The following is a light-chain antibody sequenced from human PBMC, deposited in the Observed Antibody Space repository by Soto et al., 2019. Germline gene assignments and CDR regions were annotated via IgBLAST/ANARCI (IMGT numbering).Light chain of an antibody. CDR3: ISFAGGGNPVL. CDR2: EVT. J-gene: IGLJ2*01. Sequence: QSALTQPPSASGSLGQSVTISCTGTSSDVGGDNYVSWHQQHPGKAPKVMIYEVTKRPPGVPDRFSGSKSGNTASLTVSGLQAEDEADYYCISFAGGGNPVLLGGGTKLTVL. CDR1: SSDVGGDNY. V-gene: IGLV2-8*01.